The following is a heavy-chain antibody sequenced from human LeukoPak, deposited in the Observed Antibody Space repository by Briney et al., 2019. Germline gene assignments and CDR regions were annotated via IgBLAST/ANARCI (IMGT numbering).Heavy chain of an antibody. Sequence: GGTLRLSCLGSGFTFSTHGMNWVRQAPGKGLEWVSGIGGSSIGHSTHYADSVKGRFTISRDNSKNTLYLQMNSLRAEDTAVYYCAKEGSSSWQYYFDYWGQGTLVTVSS. V-gene: IGHV3-23*01. J-gene: IGHJ4*02. D-gene: IGHD6-13*01. CDR2: IGGSSIGHST. CDR3: AKEGSSSWQYYFDY. CDR1: GFTFSTHG.